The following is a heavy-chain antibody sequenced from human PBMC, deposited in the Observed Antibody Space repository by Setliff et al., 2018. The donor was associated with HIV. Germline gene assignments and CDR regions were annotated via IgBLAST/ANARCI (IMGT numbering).Heavy chain of an antibody. D-gene: IGHD4-17*01. CDR1: GGSFSNYY. J-gene: IGHJ4*02. CDR3: AAFLVSPVTTQDY. V-gene: IGHV4-34*01. Sequence: SETLSLTCTVYGGSFSNYYTNWIRQPPGKGLEWIGELSPSGTTRPNPSLQSRVIISLDTPKNQFSLKLTSVTAADTAMYYCAAFLVSPVTTQDYWGQGTPVTVSS. CDR2: LSPSGTT.